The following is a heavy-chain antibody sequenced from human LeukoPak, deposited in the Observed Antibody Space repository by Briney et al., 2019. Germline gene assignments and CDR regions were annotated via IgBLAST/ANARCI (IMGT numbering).Heavy chain of an antibody. CDR1: GFTLSNYG. J-gene: IGHJ4*02. CDR2: ISGSGFNT. CDR3: ARGQLYFDY. D-gene: IGHD2-2*01. Sequence: GGSLRLSCAGSGFTLSNYGMSWVRQAPGKGLEWVSSISGSGFNTFYSDSVKGRFTISRDNPKNTLYLQMSSLRAEDTAVYYCARGQLYFDYWGQGTLVIVAS. V-gene: IGHV3-23*01.